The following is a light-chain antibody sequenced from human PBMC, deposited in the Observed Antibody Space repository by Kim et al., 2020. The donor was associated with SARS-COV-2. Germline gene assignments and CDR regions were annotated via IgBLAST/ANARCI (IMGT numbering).Light chain of an antibody. CDR2: GRN. J-gene: IGLJ3*02. Sequence: SSELTQDPAVSVALGQTVRITCQGDSLRTYYASWYQQKPGQAPILVFYGRNNRPSGIPDRFSGSSSGNTASLTVTGAQAVDEADYYCNSRDNSGDHVVFGGGTQPTVL. CDR3: NSRDNSGDHVV. CDR1: SLRTYY. V-gene: IGLV3-19*01.